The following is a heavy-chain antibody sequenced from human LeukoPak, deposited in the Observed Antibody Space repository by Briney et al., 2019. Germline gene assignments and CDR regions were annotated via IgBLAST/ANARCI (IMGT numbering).Heavy chain of an antibody. CDR2: ISNDASVK. D-gene: IGHD2-15*01. J-gene: IGHJ4*02. CDR3: ARGRVVPATRLDY. V-gene: IGHV3-30*03. CDR1: GFTFSAYG. Sequence: GGSLRLSCAASGFTFSAYGMNWVRQAPGKGLEWVAVISNDASVKHYADSVKGRFTISRDNSNNTLYLQMNSLGSEDTAVYYCARGRVVPATRLDYWGRGTLVTVSS.